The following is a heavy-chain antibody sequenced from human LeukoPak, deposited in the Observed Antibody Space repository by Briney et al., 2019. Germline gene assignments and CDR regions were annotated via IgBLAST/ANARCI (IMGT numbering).Heavy chain of an antibody. J-gene: IGHJ4*02. CDR2: ISGSGGST. Sequence: QTGGSLRLSCAASGFTFSSYAMSWVRQAPGKGLEWVSAISGSGGSTYYADSVKGRFTISRDNSKNTLYLQMNSLRAEDTAVYYCAKAITMVRGNNYWGQGTLVTVSS. CDR1: GFTFSSYA. V-gene: IGHV3-23*01. CDR3: AKAITMVRGNNY. D-gene: IGHD3-10*01.